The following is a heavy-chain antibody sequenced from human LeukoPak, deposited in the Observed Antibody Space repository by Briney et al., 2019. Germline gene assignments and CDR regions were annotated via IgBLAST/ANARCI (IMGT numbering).Heavy chain of an antibody. J-gene: IGHJ4*02. CDR2: IFHTGHT. V-gene: IGHV4-30-2*01. D-gene: IGHD3-10*01. CDR1: GGSISSGDFP. Sequence: PSQTLSLTCAVSGGSISSGDFPWSRIRQPPGKGLEWIGYIFHTGHTSYNPSLKSRVTISVDMSKNQLSLRLTSVTAADTAVYYCARGFYGAGSHFDCWGQGTLVTVSS. CDR3: ARGFYGAGSHFDC.